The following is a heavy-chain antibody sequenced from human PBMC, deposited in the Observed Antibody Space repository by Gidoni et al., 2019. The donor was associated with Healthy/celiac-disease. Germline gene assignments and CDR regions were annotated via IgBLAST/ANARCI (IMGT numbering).Heavy chain of an antibody. CDR1: GYTFPSYS. D-gene: IGHD3-22*01. CDR3: ARSLSYDTPMDV. V-gene: IGHV1-46*01. J-gene: IGHJ6*02. CDR2: INPSGGST. Sequence: QVQLVQSGAEVKKPGASVKVSCKASGYTFPSYSMHWVRQAPGQGLEWMGIINPSGGSTSYAQKFQGRVTMTRDTSTGAVYMELSSLRSEDTAVYYCARSLSYDTPMDVWGQGTTVTVSS.